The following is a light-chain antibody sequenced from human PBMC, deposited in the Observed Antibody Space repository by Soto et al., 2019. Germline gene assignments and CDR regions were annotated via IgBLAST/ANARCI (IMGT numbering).Light chain of an antibody. V-gene: IGKV3D-15*01. Sequence: MTQSPSSLSASLGDTVTLSCRASQSVSSNLAWYQQKPGQAPRLLIYGASSRATGIPDRFSGSGSGTDFTLTISRLDPEDFATYYCQQLNSYPHTFGGGTKVDIK. CDR3: QQLNSYPHT. CDR2: GAS. J-gene: IGKJ4*01. CDR1: QSVSSN.